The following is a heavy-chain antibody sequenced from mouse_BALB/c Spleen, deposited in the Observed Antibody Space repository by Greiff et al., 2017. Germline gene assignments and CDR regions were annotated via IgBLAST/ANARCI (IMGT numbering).Heavy chain of an antibody. D-gene: IGHD2-1*01. Sequence: VQLKESGPGLVKPSQSLSLTCSVTGYSITSGYYWNWIRQFPGNKLEWMGYISYDGSNNYNPSLKNRISITRDTSKNQFFLKLNSVTTEDTATYYCAREGGNFHFDYWGQGTTLTVSS. CDR3: AREGGNFHFDY. CDR2: ISYDGSN. J-gene: IGHJ2*01. CDR1: GYSITSGYY. V-gene: IGHV3-6*02.